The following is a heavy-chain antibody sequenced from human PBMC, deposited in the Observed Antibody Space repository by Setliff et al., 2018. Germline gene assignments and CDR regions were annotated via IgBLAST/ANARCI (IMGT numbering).Heavy chain of an antibody. V-gene: IGHV3-23*01. Sequence: GSLRLSCTASGFTFRSYHMSWVRQAPRKGLEWVSGGSTGKTDYADSVKGRFTMSRDSSTNTLYLQMNSLRGEDTAVYYCAKDLSSNTAASYFFDLWGQGTQVTVSS. CDR2: GSTGKT. CDR3: AKDLSSNTAASYFFDL. J-gene: IGHJ4*02. CDR1: GFTFRSYH. D-gene: IGHD5-18*01.